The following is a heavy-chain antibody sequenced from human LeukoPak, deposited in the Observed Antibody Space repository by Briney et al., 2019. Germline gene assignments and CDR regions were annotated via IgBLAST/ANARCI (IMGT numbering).Heavy chain of an antibody. CDR1: GGTFSSYA. V-gene: IGHV1-69*05. J-gene: IGHJ5*02. D-gene: IGHD6-13*01. Sequence: SVKVSCKASGGTFSSYAISWVRQAPGQGLEWMGRIIPIFGTANYAQKFQGRVTITTDESTSTAYMELSSLRSEDTAVYYCARAEVKQQLVLGTWFDPWGQGTLVTVSS. CDR3: ARAEVKQQLVLGTWFDP. CDR2: IIPIFGTA.